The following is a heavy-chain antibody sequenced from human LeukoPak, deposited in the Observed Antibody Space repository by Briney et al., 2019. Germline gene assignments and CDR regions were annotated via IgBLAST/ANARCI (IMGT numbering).Heavy chain of an antibody. CDR3: VTDTSMGGLFDY. J-gene: IGHJ4*02. Sequence: GGSLRLSCAASGFTFSSYSMNWVRQAPGKGLEWVSYISSSSNTIYYADSVKGRFTISRGNAKNSLYLQMNSLRDEDTALYYCVTDTSMGGLFDYWGQGTLVTVYS. V-gene: IGHV3-48*02. CDR1: GFTFSSYS. D-gene: IGHD5-18*01. CDR2: ISSSSNTI.